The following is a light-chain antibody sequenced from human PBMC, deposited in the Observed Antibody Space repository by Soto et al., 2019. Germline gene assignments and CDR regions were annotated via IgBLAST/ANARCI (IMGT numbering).Light chain of an antibody. Sequence: ASQTIGTYLNWYRHKSGAAPELLIYDASTLQSGVPSRFRGGASGTDFTLTISSLQLDDFATYYCQQSYNTPLTFGQGTKVDIK. V-gene: IGKV1-39*01. J-gene: IGKJ1*01. CDR2: DAS. CDR3: QQSYNTPLT. CDR1: QTIGTY.